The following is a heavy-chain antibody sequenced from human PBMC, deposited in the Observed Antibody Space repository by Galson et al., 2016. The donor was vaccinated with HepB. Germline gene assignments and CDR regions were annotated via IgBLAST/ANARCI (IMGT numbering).Heavy chain of an antibody. V-gene: IGHV3-48*03. CDR2: ISSSGGMI. CDR1: GFTFSSYE. J-gene: IGHJ4*02. CDR3: VRDSGGYRDSPQYYLDY. Sequence: SLRLSCAASGFTFSSYEMHWVRQAPGKGLEWVSYISSSGGMIFYADSVRGRFTISRDHAENSLSLQMDSLRPEDTGVYFCVRDSGGYRDSPQYYLDYWGQGVLVTVSS. D-gene: IGHD5-18*01.